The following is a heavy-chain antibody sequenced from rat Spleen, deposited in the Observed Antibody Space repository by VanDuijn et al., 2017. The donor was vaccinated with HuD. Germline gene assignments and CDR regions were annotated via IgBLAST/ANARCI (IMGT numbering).Heavy chain of an antibody. CDR2: ITDSGDST. CDR1: GFTFRNSG. CDR3: TTGVY. J-gene: IGHJ2*01. V-gene: IGHV5-27*01. Sequence: EVQLVESDGGLVQPGRSLKLSCVVSGFTFRNSGMAWVRQAPTKGLEWVASITDSGDSTYYRDSVKGRFTISRHNAESTLYLQMDSLRSEDTATYYCTTGVYWGQGVMVTVSS.